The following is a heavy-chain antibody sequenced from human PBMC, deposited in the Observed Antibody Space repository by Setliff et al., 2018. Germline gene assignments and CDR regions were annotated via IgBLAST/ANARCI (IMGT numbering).Heavy chain of an antibody. V-gene: IGHV1-18*01. D-gene: IGHD1-26*01. Sequence: ASVKVSCKASGYTFISYGINWVRQAPGQGLEWMGWISAYAQKLQGRVTMTTDTSTSTVYMELRSLRSDDTAVYYCARDREGIIVGVPSVWGQGTLVTVSS. CDR1: GYTFISYG. J-gene: IGHJ4*02. CDR3: ARDREGIIVGVPSV. CDR2: ISAY.